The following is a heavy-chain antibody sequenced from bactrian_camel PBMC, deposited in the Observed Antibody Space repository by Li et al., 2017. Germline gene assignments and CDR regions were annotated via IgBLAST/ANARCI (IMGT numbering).Heavy chain of an antibody. CDR3: TKGWRSIYP. CDR1: GYKYSSNC. J-gene: IGHJ4*01. CDR2: IDSEGTA. V-gene: IGHV3S53*01. Sequence: QLVESGGGSVQPGGSLRLSCDASGYKYSSNCMGWFRQTPGKEREGVASIDSEGTATYADSVKGRFTISKDNAMNTLYLQMDSLKPEDTAVYYCTKGWRSIYPRGQGTQVTVS.